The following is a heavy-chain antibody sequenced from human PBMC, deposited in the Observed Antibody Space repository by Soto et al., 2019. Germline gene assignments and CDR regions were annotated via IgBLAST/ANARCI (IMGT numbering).Heavy chain of an antibody. V-gene: IGHV4-59*12. Sequence: SETLSLTCTVSGGSISSYYWSWIRQPPGKGLEWIGYIYYSGSTNYNPSLKSRVTISVDTSKNTLYLQMNSLRAEDTAVYYCARVVDTPEDFSRGMDVWRQGTTVTVSS. J-gene: IGHJ6*02. CDR1: GGSISSYY. CDR2: IYYSGST. CDR3: ARVVDTPEDFSRGMDV. D-gene: IGHD5-18*01.